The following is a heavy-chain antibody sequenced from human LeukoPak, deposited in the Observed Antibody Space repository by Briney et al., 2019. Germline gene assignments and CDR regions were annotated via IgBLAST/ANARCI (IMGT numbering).Heavy chain of an antibody. CDR2: ISYDGSNK. J-gene: IGHJ4*02. V-gene: IGHV3-30*04. CDR1: GFTFSSYA. CDR3: VTYGLMILFRGIRYFDH. D-gene: IGHD3-10*01. Sequence: GGSLRLSCAASGFTFSSYAMHWVRQAPGKGLEWVAVISYDGSNKYYADSVKGRFTISRDNSKNTLYLQMNSLKNEDTAVYYCVTYGLMILFRGIRYFDHWGQGTLVTVSS.